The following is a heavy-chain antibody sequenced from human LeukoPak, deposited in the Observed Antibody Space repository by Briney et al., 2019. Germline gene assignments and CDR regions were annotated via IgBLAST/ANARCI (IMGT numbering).Heavy chain of an antibody. CDR3: ARASGPAMVYYYYYYMDV. D-gene: IGHD5-18*01. Sequence: SETLSLTCTVSGGSISSYYWSWIRQPPGKVLEWIGYIYYSGSTNYNPSLKSRVTISVDTSKNQFSLKLSSVTAADTAVYYCARASGPAMVYYYYYYMDVWGKGTTVTVSS. CDR2: IYYSGST. CDR1: GGSISSYY. V-gene: IGHV4-59*01. J-gene: IGHJ6*03.